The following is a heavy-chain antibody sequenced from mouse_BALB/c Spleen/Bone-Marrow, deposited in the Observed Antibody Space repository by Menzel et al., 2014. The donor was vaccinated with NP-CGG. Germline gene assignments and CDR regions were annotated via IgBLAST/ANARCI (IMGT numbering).Heavy chain of an antibody. D-gene: IGHD2-1*01. J-gene: IGHJ3*01. Sequence: EVKLMESGPSLVNPSQTLSLTCSVTGDSITSGYWNWIRKFPGNKLEYMGYISYSDSTYYNPSLKSRISITRDTSKNXYYLQLNSVTTEDTATYYCARGYGNYRAWFAYWGQGTLVTVSA. CDR2: ISYSDST. CDR1: GDSITSGY. V-gene: IGHV3-8*02. CDR3: ARGYGNYRAWFAY.